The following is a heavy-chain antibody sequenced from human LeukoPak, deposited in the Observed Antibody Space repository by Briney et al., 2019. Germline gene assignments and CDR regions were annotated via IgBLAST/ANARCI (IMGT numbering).Heavy chain of an antibody. CDR2: ISSSSSYI. CDR3: ARDDDPLFRYFDL. V-gene: IGHV3-21*01. CDR1: GFTFSSYS. D-gene: IGHD2/OR15-2a*01. J-gene: IGHJ2*01. Sequence: GGSLRLSCAAYGFTFSSYSMNWVRQAPGKGLEWVSSISSSSSYIYYADSVKGRFTISRDNAKNSLYLQMNSLRAEDTAVYYCARDDDPLFRYFDLWGRGTWSLSPQ.